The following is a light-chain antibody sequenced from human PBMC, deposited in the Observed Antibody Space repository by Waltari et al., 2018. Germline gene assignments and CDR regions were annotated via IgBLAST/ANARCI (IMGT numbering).Light chain of an antibody. Sequence: EIVLTQSPATLSLSPGERAILSCRASQSLSNYLAWYQQKPGQAPRLLSYDASSRATGVPARFSGSGSGTDFTLTISSLEPEDSAVYYCQQRSVRRAFGGGTKVEIK. V-gene: IGKV3-11*01. J-gene: IGKJ4*01. CDR2: DAS. CDR1: QSLSNY. CDR3: QQRSVRRA.